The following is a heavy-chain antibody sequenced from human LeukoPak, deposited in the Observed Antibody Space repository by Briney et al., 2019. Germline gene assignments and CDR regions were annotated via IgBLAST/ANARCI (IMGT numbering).Heavy chain of an antibody. CDR2: IIPIFGTA. V-gene: IGHV1-69*05. CDR3: ARVTRYYDSSYFDY. CDR1: GGTFSSYA. D-gene: IGHD3-22*01. J-gene: IGHJ4*02. Sequence: SVKVSCKASGGTFSSYAISWVRQAPGQGLEWMGGIIPIFGTANYAQKFQGRVTITTDESTSTAYMALSSLRSEDTAVHYCARVTRYYDSSYFDYWGQGTLVTVSS.